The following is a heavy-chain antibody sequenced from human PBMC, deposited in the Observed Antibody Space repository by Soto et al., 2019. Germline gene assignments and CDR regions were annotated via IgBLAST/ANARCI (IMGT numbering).Heavy chain of an antibody. CDR1: GGSISSGDYY. V-gene: IGHV4-30-4*01. D-gene: IGHD3-22*01. CDR3: ARASPDYYDSSGYYYGYIDY. Sequence: SETLSLTCTVSGGSISSGDYYWSWIRQPPGKGLEWIGYIYYSGSTYYNPSLKSRVTISVDTSKNQFSLKLSSVTAADTAVYYCARASPDYYDSSGYYYGYIDYWGQGTLVTAPQ. J-gene: IGHJ4*02. CDR2: IYYSGST.